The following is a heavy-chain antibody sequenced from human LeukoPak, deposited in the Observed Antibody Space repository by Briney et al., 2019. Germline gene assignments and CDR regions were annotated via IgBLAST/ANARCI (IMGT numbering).Heavy chain of an antibody. CDR2: ISSSSSYI. CDR3: ARGSVAAAGELWNY. J-gene: IGHJ4*02. D-gene: IGHD6-13*01. Sequence: GGSLRLSCAASGFTFSSXXXXXXXXXPXXXXXXXXSISSSSSYIYYADSVKGRFTISRDNAKNSLYLQMNSLRAEDTAVYYCARGSVAAAGELWNYWGQGTLVTVSS. V-gene: IGHV3-21*01. CDR1: GFTFSSXX.